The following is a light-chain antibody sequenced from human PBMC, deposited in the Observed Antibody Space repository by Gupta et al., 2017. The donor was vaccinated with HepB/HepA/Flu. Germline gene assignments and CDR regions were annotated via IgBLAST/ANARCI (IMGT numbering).Light chain of an antibody. CDR2: ENN. CDR1: SSNIGNNY. Sequence: QSVLTQPPSVSAAPGQEGTVSCSGSSSNIGNNYVSWYQQPPGTAPKLLIYENNKRPSGIPDRFSGSKSGTSATLTITGLQAGEEADYYCDTGDSSRSGGVFGGGTKLTVL. V-gene: IGLV1-51*02. CDR3: DTGDSSRSGGV. J-gene: IGLJ2*01.